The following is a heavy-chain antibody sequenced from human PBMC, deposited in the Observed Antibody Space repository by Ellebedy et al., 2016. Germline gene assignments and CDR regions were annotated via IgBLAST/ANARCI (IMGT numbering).Heavy chain of an antibody. CDR2: INHSGST. D-gene: IGHD4/OR15-4a*01. CDR3: ASPDYLARAFDI. J-gene: IGHJ3*02. V-gene: IGHV4-34*01. Sequence: SETLSLTXAVYGGSFSGYYWSWIRQPPGKGLEWIGEINHSGSTNYNPSLKSRVTISVDRSKNQFSLKLSSVTAADTAVYYCASPDYLARAFDIWGQGTMVTVSS. CDR1: GGSFSGYY.